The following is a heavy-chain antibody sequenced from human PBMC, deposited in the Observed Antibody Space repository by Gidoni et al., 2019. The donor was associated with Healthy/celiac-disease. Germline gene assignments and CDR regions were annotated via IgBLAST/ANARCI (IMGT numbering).Heavy chain of an antibody. V-gene: IGHV4-59*01. CDR3: ARATGGGSVVVPAAIPGRVHWFDP. CDR2: IYYSGST. J-gene: IGHJ5*02. D-gene: IGHD2-2*02. Sequence: IGYIYYSGSTNYNPSLKSRVTISVDTSKNQFSLKLSSVTAADTAVYYCARATGGGSVVVPAAIPGRVHWFDPWGQGTLVTVSS.